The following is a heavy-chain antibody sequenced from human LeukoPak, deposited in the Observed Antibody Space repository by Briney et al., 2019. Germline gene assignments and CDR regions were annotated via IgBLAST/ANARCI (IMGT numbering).Heavy chain of an antibody. Sequence: PGGSLRLSCAASGFTFGSYGMHWVRQAPGKGLEWVAFIRYDGSNKYYADSVKGRFTISRDNSKNTLYLQMNSLRAEDTAVYYCAKEDYYDSSGYYFDYWGQGTLVTVSS. CDR1: GFTFGSYG. CDR3: AKEDYYDSSGYYFDY. CDR2: IRYDGSNK. D-gene: IGHD3-22*01. V-gene: IGHV3-30*02. J-gene: IGHJ4*02.